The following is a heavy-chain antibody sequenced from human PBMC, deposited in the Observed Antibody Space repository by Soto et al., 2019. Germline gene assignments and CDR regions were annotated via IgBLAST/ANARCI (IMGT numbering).Heavy chain of an antibody. CDR3: ARDILSVGPRANDAFDV. V-gene: IGHV1-3*01. CDR2: INPENGKT. Sequence: QVQLVQSGAEVRKPGASVNISCWASGFTFGDNLINWVRQAPGQSLEWMGWINPENGKTRYSQTCQCRVTISRHSATSIAYVEVTDLTSDYTAVYYCARDILSVGPRANDAFDVWGQGTMVTVSS. CDR1: GFTFGDNL. J-gene: IGHJ3*01. D-gene: IGHD2-8*02.